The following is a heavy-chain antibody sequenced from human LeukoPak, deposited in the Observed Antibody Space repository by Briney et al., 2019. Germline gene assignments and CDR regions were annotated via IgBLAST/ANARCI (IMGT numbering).Heavy chain of an antibody. Sequence: ASVKVSCKGSGYTFTDHYMHWVRRAPGQGVEWMGWINPNSGGTNYAQKFQGRVTMTLDTSINTAYMELSRLRSDATDVYSCARTYVYYYMDVWGKGTTVTISS. J-gene: IGHJ6*03. D-gene: IGHD2-8*01. CDR1: GYTFTDHY. CDR3: ARTYVYYYMDV. V-gene: IGHV1-2*02. CDR2: INPNSGGT.